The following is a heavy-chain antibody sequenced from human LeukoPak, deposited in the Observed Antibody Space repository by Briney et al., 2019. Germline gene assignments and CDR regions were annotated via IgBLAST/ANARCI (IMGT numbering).Heavy chain of an antibody. CDR3: AKAESPFLYYDFWSDKVMDV. J-gene: IGHJ6*04. CDR1: GFTFDDYA. CDR2: MSWNSGSI. Sequence: PGGSLRLSCAASGFTFDDYAMHWVRQAPGKGLEWVSGMSWNSGSIGYADSVKGRFTISRDNAKNSLYLQMNSLRAEDTALYYCAKAESPFLYYDFWSDKVMDVWGKGTTVTVSS. V-gene: IGHV3-9*01. D-gene: IGHD3-3*01.